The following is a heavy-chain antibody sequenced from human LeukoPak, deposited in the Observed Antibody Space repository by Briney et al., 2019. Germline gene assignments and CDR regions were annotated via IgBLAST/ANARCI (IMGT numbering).Heavy chain of an antibody. V-gene: IGHV3-11*04. CDR3: ARVIATRPHYHYYMDV. J-gene: IGHJ6*03. CDR2: ISNSGRTI. CDR1: GFTFSDHY. Sequence: GGSLRLSCAAPGFTFSDHYMGWIRQAPGKGLEWVSYISNSGRTIYYADSVKGRFTISRGNAENSLYLQMNSLRAEDTAVYYCARVIATRPHYHYYMDVWGKGTTVTVSS. D-gene: IGHD6-6*01.